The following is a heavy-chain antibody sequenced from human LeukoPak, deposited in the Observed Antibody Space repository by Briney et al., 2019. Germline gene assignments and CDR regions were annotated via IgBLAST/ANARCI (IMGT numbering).Heavy chain of an antibody. J-gene: IGHJ4*02. V-gene: IGHV3-53*01. Sequence: GGSLRLSCAAAGFFVSSSYMSWVRQAPGKGLEWVSVIYSGGTTYYADSVKGRFTTSRDNSKSTLFLQMSSLRAEDTAVYYCAKGTYYYDSSGYYDYWGQGTLVTVSS. CDR3: AKGTYYYDSSGYYDY. CDR2: IYSGGTT. CDR1: GFFVSSSY. D-gene: IGHD3-22*01.